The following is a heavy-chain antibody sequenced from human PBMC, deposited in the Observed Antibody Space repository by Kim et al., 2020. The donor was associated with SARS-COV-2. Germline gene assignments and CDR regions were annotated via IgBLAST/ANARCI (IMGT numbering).Heavy chain of an antibody. Sequence: NVNTNSAQQFQGRVTMTTDTSTTPVYMELRSLKSDDTAVYYCARGRPLDYWGQGTLVTVSS. V-gene: IGHV1-18*01. J-gene: IGHJ4*02. CDR3: ARGRPLDY. CDR2: NVNT.